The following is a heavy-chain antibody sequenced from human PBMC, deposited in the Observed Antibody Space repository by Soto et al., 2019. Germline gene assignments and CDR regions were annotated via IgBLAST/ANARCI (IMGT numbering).Heavy chain of an antibody. J-gene: IGHJ4*02. CDR3: ARGRSRSPAAAGTADY. V-gene: IGHV4-34*02. Sequence: QVSLQQWGAGLVKPSETLSLTCGVYGGSFSPYLWTWIRQAPGKGLEWIGEISDSGSTNYNPSLKSRVMMSVDTSTRQFSLNLTSVTASDTAVYYCARGRSRSPAAAGTADYWGQGTLVTVSS. D-gene: IGHD6-13*01. CDR2: ISDSGST. CDR1: GGSFSPYL.